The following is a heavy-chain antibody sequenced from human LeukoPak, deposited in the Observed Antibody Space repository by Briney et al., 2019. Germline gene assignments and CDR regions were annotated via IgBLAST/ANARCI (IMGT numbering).Heavy chain of an antibody. Sequence: GGSLRLSCAASGFTFSSYWMSWVRQAPGKGLEWVANIKQDGSEKYYVDSVKGRFTISRDNAKNSLYLQMNSLRAEDTAVYYCARVPGAYLSSAFDLWGQGTMVTVSS. CDR1: GFTFSSYW. D-gene: IGHD2/OR15-2a*01. CDR3: ARVPGAYLSSAFDL. CDR2: IKQDGSEK. J-gene: IGHJ3*01. V-gene: IGHV3-7*03.